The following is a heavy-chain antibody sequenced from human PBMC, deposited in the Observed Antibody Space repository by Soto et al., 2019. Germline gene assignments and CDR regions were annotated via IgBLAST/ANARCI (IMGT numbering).Heavy chain of an antibody. J-gene: IGHJ3*02. Sequence: GESLKISCTASGFTFGDYAMSWVRQAPGKGLEWVGFIRSKAYGGTTEYAASVKGRFTISRDDSKSIAYLQMNSLKTEDTAVYYCTRRGSWSGYYNDAFDIWGQGTMVTVSS. CDR2: IRSKAYGGTT. CDR1: GFTFGDYA. D-gene: IGHD3-3*01. CDR3: TRRGSWSGYYNDAFDI. V-gene: IGHV3-49*04.